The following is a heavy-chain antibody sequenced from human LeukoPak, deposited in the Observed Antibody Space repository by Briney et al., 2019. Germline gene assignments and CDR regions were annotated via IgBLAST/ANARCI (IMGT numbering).Heavy chain of an antibody. CDR1: GFTFSRYG. CDR3: AKDVGPHYYYYGMDV. Sequence: GGSLRLSCAASGFTFSRYGMHWVRQAPGKGLEWVAVISYDGSNKYYADSVKGRFTISRDNSKNTLYLQMNSLRAEDTAAYYCAKDVGPHYYYYGMDVWGQGTTVTVSS. J-gene: IGHJ6*02. V-gene: IGHV3-30*18. D-gene: IGHD1-26*01. CDR2: ISYDGSNK.